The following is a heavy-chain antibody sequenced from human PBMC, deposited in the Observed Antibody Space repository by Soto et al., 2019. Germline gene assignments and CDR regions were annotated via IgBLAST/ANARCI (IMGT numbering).Heavy chain of an antibody. CDR1: GYIFTNNY. CDR3: ARDTVDERDITPPRVTVDY. V-gene: IGHV1-46*01. CDR2: INPSGGFT. J-gene: IGHJ4*01. Sequence: QVQLVQSGAEVGKPGASIKFWCKASGYIFTNNYMHWVRQAPGQGLEWMGIINPSGGFTTSAKKYQGRVTMSRDTSTSTVYMELSSMRSEDTSFYFCARDTVDERDITPPRVTVDYWGQGTLVTVSS. D-gene: IGHD3-10*01.